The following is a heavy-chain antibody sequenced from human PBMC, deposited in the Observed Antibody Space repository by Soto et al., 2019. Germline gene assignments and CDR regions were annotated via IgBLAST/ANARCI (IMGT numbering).Heavy chain of an antibody. CDR3: AKIGYCSGGSCYIDAFDI. CDR2: ISYDGSNK. CDR1: GFTFSSYG. V-gene: IGHV3-30*18. Sequence: GGALRLSCAASGFTFSSYGMHWVRQAPGKGLEWVAVISYDGSNKYYADSAKGRFTISRDKSKNTLYLQMNSLRAEDTAVYYCAKIGYCSGGSCYIDAFDIRGQGTMVTVSS. D-gene: IGHD2-15*01. J-gene: IGHJ3*02.